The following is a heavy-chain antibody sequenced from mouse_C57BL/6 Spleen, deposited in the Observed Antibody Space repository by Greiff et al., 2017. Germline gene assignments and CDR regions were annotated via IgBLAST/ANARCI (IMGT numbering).Heavy chain of an antibody. CDR1: GFTFSSYA. V-gene: IGHV5-4*01. CDR2: ISDGGSYT. J-gene: IGHJ4*01. D-gene: IGHD2-1*01. Sequence: EVQVVESGGGLVKPGGSLKLSCAASGFTFSSYAMSWVRQTPEKRLEWVATISDGGSYTYYPDNVKGRFTISRDNAKNNLYLQMSHLKSEDTAMYYCARDPYGNYVDYAMDYWGQGTSVTVSS. CDR3: ARDPYGNYVDYAMDY.